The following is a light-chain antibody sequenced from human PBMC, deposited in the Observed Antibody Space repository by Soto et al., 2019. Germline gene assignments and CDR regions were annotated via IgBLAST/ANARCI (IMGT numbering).Light chain of an antibody. CDR1: SSDVGTYNY. Sequence: QSALTQPRSVSGSPGQSVTVSCTGTSSDVGTYNYVSWYQQHPGKAPKLMIYDVRKRPSGVPDRFSGSKSGNTASLTISGLQAEDEADYYCSSYAGSSNVFGTGTKLTVL. CDR3: SSYAGSSNV. J-gene: IGLJ1*01. V-gene: IGLV2-11*01. CDR2: DVR.